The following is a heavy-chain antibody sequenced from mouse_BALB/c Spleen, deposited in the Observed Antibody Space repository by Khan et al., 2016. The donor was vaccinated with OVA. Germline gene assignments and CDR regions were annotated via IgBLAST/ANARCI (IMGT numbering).Heavy chain of an antibody. J-gene: IGHJ3*01. CDR3: ARNYDYDEGLAY. D-gene: IGHD2-4*01. Sequence: QVQLKESGPGLVQPSQSLSITCTVSGFSLTTYGVHWVRQSPGKGLEWLGVIWSGGSTDYNAAFISRLSISKDNSKSQVFFKMNSLQANDTAIYYCARNYDYDEGLAYWGQGTLGTVSA. CDR2: IWSGGST. CDR1: GFSLTTYG. V-gene: IGHV2-2*02.